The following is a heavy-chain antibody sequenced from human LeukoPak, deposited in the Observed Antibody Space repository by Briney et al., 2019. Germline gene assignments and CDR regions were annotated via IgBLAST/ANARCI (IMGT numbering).Heavy chain of an antibody. D-gene: IGHD5-12*01. J-gene: IGHJ5*02. CDR1: GFTFSTFA. V-gene: IGHV3-23*01. Sequence: GGSLRLSCAASGFTFSTFAMIWVRQPPGKGLEWVSSIFPSGGEIHYADSVRGRFTISRDNSKSTLSLQMNSLRAEDTAVYYCAREAYSGYDSLYNWFDPWGQGTLVTVSS. CDR2: IFPSGGEI. CDR3: AREAYSGYDSLYNWFDP.